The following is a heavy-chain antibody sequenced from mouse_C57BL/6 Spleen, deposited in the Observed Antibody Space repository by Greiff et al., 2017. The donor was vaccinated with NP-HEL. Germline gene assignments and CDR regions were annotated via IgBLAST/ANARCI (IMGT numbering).Heavy chain of an antibody. V-gene: IGHV5-9-1*02. J-gene: IGHJ1*03. Sequence: EVMLVESGEGLVKPGGSLKFSCAASGFTFSSYAMSWVRQTPEKRLEWVAYISSGGDYIYYADTVKGRFTISTDNARNTLYLQMSSLKSEDTAMYYCTRVPYDSNWCFDVWGTGTTVTVSS. CDR2: ISSGGDYI. CDR1: GFTFSSYA. CDR3: TRVPYDSNWCFDV. D-gene: IGHD2-3*01.